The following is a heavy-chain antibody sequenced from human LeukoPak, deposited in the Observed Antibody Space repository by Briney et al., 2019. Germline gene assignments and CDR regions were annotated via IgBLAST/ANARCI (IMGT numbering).Heavy chain of an antibody. CDR3: ARVESIAAAGTQAHWYFDL. Sequence: GGSLRLSCAASGFTFSSYSMNWVRQAPGKGLEWVSSISSSSSYIYYADSVKGQFTISRDNAKNSLYLQMNSLRAEDTAVYYCARVESIAAAGTQAHWYFDLWGRGTLVTVSS. J-gene: IGHJ2*01. D-gene: IGHD6-13*01. CDR2: ISSSSSYI. CDR1: GFTFSSYS. V-gene: IGHV3-21*01.